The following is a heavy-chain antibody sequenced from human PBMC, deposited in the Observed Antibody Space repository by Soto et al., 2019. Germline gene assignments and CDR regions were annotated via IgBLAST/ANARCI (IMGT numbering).Heavy chain of an antibody. CDR2: IKYSGST. J-gene: IGHJ5*02. CDR1: GGSISSSDYF. D-gene: IGHD6-6*01. Sequence: SETLSLTCTVSGGSISSSDYFWSWIRQHPGKGLEWIGYIKYSGSTYYNSSLKSRVTISVDTSKNQFSLKLTSVTAADTAVYYCARERPDGARLDPWGQGTLVTVPQ. CDR3: ARERPDGARLDP. V-gene: IGHV4-30-4*08.